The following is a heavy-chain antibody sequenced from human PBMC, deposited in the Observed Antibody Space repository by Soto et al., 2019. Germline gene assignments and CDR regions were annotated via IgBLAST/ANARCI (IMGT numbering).Heavy chain of an antibody. CDR2: IYPGDSDT. CDR1: GYSFPNYW. Sequence: PGESLKISCTASGYSFPNYWIGWVRQVPGQGLEWMGIIYPGDSDTKYSPSFQGQVTITADTAISTAFLQWTSLKAADTAMYYWARRGQPAGPDQYQYYLMDAGGQGPTVTVSS. J-gene: IGHJ6*02. CDR3: ARRGQPAGPDQYQYYLMDA. D-gene: IGHD3-10*01. V-gene: IGHV5-51*01.